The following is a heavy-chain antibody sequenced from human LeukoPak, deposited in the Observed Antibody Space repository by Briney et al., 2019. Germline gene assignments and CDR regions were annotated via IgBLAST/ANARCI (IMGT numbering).Heavy chain of an antibody. CDR1: GFTVSSNY. D-gene: IGHD3-10*01. CDR3: ARMLWFGELLYHPHWGWFDP. J-gene: IGHJ5*02. V-gene: IGHV3-66*01. CDR2: IYSGGST. Sequence: GGSLRLSCAASGFTVSSNYMSWVRQAPGKGLEWVSVIYSGGSTYYADSVKGRFTISRDNSKNTLYLQMNSLRAEDTAVYYCARMLWFGELLYHPHWGWFDPWGQGTLVTVSS.